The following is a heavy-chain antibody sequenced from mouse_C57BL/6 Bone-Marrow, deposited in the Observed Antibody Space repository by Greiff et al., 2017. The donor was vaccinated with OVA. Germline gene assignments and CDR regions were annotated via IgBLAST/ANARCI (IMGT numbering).Heavy chain of an antibody. CDR2: INPGSGGT. V-gene: IGHV1-54*01. Sequence: QVQLQQSGAELVRPGTSVKVSCKASGYAFTNYLIEWVKKRPGQGLEWIGVINPGSGGTNYNEKFKGKAKLTADKSSSTADMQLSSLTSEDSAVYFCARREWYFDVWGTGTTVTVSS. CDR3: ARREWYFDV. J-gene: IGHJ1*03. CDR1: GYAFTNYL.